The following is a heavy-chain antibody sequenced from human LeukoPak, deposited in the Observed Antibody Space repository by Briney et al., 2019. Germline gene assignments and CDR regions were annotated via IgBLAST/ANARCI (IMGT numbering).Heavy chain of an antibody. CDR1: GFTFSSYW. J-gene: IGHJ6*02. Sequence: PGGSLRLSCAASGFTFSSYWMHWVRQAPGKGLVWVSRINSDGSSTSYADSVKGRFTISRDNAKNTLYLQMNSLRAEDTAVYYCAREELRWSLYYYYYGMDVWGQGTTVTVSS. V-gene: IGHV3-74*01. CDR3: AREELRWSLYYYYYGMDV. CDR2: INSDGSST. D-gene: IGHD4-23*01.